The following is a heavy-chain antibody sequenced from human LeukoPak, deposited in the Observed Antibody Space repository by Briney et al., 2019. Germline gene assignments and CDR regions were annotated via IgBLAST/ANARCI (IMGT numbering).Heavy chain of an antibody. V-gene: IGHV1-46*01. CDR2: INPSGGST. CDR3: ARDGTMVRGVIIEFYYYYYMDV. J-gene: IGHJ6*03. Sequence: GGSLRLSCAASGFTFSSYAMSWVRQAPGQGLEWMGIINPSGGSTSYAQKFQGRVTMTRDMSTSTVYMKLSSLRSEDTAVYYCARDGTMVRGVIIEFYYYYYMDVWGKGTTVTVSS. CDR1: GFTFSSYA. D-gene: IGHD3-10*01.